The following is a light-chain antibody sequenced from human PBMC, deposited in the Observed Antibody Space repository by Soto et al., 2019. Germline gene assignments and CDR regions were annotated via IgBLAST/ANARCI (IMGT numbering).Light chain of an antibody. CDR2: AAS. V-gene: IGKV1-17*01. J-gene: IGKJ3*01. Sequence: DLQMTQSPSSLSASVGDRVTITCRASQGIGNDLGWYQQKPGKAPKRLIYAASSLQSGVPSRFSGSGSATEFTLTISSLQPEDFATYYCLQHNSYPSTFGPGTRVDIK. CDR1: QGIGND. CDR3: LQHNSYPST.